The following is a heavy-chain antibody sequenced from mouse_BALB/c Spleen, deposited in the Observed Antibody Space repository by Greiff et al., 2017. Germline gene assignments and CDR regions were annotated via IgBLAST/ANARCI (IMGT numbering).Heavy chain of an antibody. D-gene: IGHD2-2*01. Sequence: VQLKESGAELVRSGASVKLSCTASGFNIKDYYMHWVKQRPEQGLEWIGWIDPENGDTEYAPKFQGKATMTADTSSNTAYLQLSSLTSEDTAVYYCNAWVTSFAYWGQGTLVTVSA. CDR1: GFNIKDYY. CDR2: IDPENGDT. V-gene: IGHV14-4*02. J-gene: IGHJ3*01. CDR3: NAWVTSFAY.